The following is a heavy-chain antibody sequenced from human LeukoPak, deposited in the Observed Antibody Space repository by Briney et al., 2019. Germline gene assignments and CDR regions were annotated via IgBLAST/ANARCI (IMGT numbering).Heavy chain of an antibody. Sequence: PSETLSLTCTVSGGSISSSSYYWGWIRQPPGKGLEWIGSIYYSGSTNYNPSLKSRVTISVDTSKNQFSLKLSSVTAADTAVYYCARGRGGSYYYYYYMDVWGKGTTVTVSS. CDR1: GGSISSSSYY. CDR2: IYYSGST. J-gene: IGHJ6*03. CDR3: ARGRGGSYYYYYYMDV. D-gene: IGHD1-26*01. V-gene: IGHV4-39*07.